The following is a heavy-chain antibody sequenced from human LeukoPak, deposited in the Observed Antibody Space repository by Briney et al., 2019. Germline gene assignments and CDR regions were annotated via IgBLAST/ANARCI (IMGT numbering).Heavy chain of an antibody. J-gene: IGHJ4*02. CDR1: GVSITSSSSYF. V-gene: IGHV4-39*07. Sequence: SGTLSLTCTVSGVSITSSSSYFWGWIRQPPEKGLEWIGSFSYSGSTYYNPSLKSRVTISVDTSKNQFSLKLNSMTAADTAVYYCAREFPLGYCSGGNCYPVYFDYWGQGTLVTVSS. CDR3: AREFPLGYCSGGNCYPVYFDY. CDR2: FSYSGST. D-gene: IGHD2-15*01.